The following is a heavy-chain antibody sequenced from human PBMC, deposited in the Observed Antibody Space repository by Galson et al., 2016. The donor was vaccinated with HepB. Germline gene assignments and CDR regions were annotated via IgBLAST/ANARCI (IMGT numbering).Heavy chain of an antibody. CDR3: ASLGYCGGGTCSSTSFS. J-gene: IGHJ5*02. V-gene: IGHV4-61*01. CDR1: GDSVSSGNYY. CDR2: VYYSGST. D-gene: IGHD2-15*01. Sequence: SETLSLTCTVSGDSVSSGNYYWSWIRQPPGRGLEWIGYVYYSGSTNYNPALKSRVTVSADTSKNQYSLTRSSVTAADTAVYYCASLGYCGGGTCSSTSFSWGQGTLVTVSS.